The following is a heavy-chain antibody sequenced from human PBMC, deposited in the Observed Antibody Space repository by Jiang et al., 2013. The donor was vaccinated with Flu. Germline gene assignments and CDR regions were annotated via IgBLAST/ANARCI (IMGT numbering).Heavy chain of an antibody. CDR1: GYTFTGYY. V-gene: IGHV1-2*06. D-gene: IGHD3-16*01. CDR2: INPNSGGT. CDR3: ARGPFYDYIWGSYSGYGMDV. J-gene: IGHJ6*04. Sequence: GAEVKKPGASVKVSCKASGYTFTGYYMHWVRQAPGQGLEWMGRINPNSGGTNYAQKFQGRVTMTRDTSISTAYMELSRLRSDDTAVYYCARGPFYDYIWGSYSGYGMDVWGQRDHGHRLL.